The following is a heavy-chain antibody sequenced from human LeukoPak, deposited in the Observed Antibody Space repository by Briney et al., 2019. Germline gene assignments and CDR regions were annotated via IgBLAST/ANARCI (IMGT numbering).Heavy chain of an antibody. D-gene: IGHD3-22*01. V-gene: IGHV3-21*01. CDR2: ISSSSSYI. J-gene: IGHJ4*02. Sequence: GGSLGPSCAASGFTFSSYSMNWVRQAPGKGLEWVSSISSSSSYIYYADSVKGRFTVSRDNAKNSLYLQMNSLRAEDTAVYYCARARYSSSWSNYYDSSGYPLDYWGQGTLVTVSS. CDR1: GFTFSSYS. CDR3: ARARYSSSWSNYYDSSGYPLDY.